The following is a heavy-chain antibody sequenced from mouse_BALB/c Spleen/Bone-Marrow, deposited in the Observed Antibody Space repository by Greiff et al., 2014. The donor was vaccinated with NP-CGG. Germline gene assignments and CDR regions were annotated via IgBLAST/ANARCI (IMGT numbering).Heavy chain of an antibody. J-gene: IGHJ4*01. V-gene: IGHV14-3*02. Sequence: EVQLQQSGAELVKPGASVKLSCTASGFNIKDTYMHWVKQRPEQGLEWIGRIDPAHGNTKYDPKFQGKATITADTSSNTAYLQLSSLTSDDTAVYYCARWEYYAMDYWGQGTSVTVSS. CDR1: GFNIKDTY. CDR2: IDPAHGNT. D-gene: IGHD4-1*01. CDR3: ARWEYYAMDY.